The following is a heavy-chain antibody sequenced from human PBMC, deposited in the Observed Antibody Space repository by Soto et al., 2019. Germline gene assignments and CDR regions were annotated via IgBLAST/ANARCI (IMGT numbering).Heavy chain of an antibody. D-gene: IGHD2-8*01. J-gene: IGHJ3*02. V-gene: IGHV1-69*01. CDR1: GGTFSSYA. Sequence: QVQLVQSGAGVKKPGSSLKVSCKASGGTFSSYAISWVRQAPGQGLEWMGGIIPIVGTAIYAQKIQGRVTITADESTSTAYMERSSRRSEDTAVYDCARGGMYELYDLDIWGQGTMVTVSS. CDR3: ARGGMYELYDLDI. CDR2: IIPIVGTA.